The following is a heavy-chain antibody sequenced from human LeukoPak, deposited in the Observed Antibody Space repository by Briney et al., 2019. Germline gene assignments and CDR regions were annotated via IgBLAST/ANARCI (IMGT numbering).Heavy chain of an antibody. J-gene: IGHJ4*02. D-gene: IGHD4-17*01. V-gene: IGHV3-30-3*01. CDR3: ARTLRFLDY. CDR1: GFTLRSYP. CDR2: ISYDGGDK. Sequence: PGGSLRLSCVASGFTLRSYPMHWVRQAPGEGLEWVAAISYDGGDKYYADSVRGRFTISRDNSKNTLYLEMSSLRAEDTAVYYCARTLRFLDYWGQGTLVTVSS.